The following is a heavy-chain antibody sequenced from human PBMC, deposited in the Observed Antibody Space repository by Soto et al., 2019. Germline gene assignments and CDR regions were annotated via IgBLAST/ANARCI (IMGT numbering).Heavy chain of an antibody. CDR2: IIPIFGTA. Sequence: SVKVSCKASGGTFSSYAISWVRQAPGQGLEWMGGIIPIFGTANYAQKFQGRVTITADESTSTAYMELSSLRSEDTAVYYCARYIPPRAYYYGPWSYYHSPQPTHYISYGMDVCAQGTTVSVSS. J-gene: IGHJ6*02. V-gene: IGHV1-69*13. CDR1: GGTFSSYA. CDR3: ARYIPPRAYYYGPWSYYHSPQPTHYISYGMDV. D-gene: IGHD3-10*01.